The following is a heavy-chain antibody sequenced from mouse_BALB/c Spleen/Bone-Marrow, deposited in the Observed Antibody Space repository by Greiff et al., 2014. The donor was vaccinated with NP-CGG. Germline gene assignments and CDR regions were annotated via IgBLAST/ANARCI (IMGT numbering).Heavy chain of an antibody. CDR1: GFSLTSYG. V-gene: IGHV2-9*02. J-gene: IGHJ4*01. Sequence: VQLVESGPGPVAPSQSLSISCTVSGFSLTSYGVHWVRQPPGKGLEWLGVIWADGSTNYNSALMSRLSISKDNSKSQVFLKMNSLQTDDTAMYYCARITTATGAMDYWGQGTSVTVSS. D-gene: IGHD1-2*01. CDR3: ARITTATGAMDY. CDR2: IWADGST.